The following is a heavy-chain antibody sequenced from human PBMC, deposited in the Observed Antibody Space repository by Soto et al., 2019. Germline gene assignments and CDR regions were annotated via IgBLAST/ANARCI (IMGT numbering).Heavy chain of an antibody. J-gene: IGHJ5*02. V-gene: IGHV3-33*01. D-gene: IGHD1-1*01. CDR3: ARWSNNKVVDP. CDR2: IWYDGSEK. CDR1: GFTFRNHG. Sequence: QVQLVESGGGVGQPGRSLRLSCEGSGFTFRNHGMHWIRQSPGKGLEWLAVIWYDGSEKYYADSVKGRFTISRDNSKSTLYLQMNSLKVEDTAIYYCARWSNNKVVDPWGQGTVVTVS.